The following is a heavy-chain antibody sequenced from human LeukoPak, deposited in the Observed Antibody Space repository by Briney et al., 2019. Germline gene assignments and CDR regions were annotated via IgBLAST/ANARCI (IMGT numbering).Heavy chain of an antibody. CDR2: IKQHGNEK. J-gene: IGHJ4*02. CDR1: GFRFSTYW. CDR3: ARGGGDY. D-gene: IGHD3-16*01. V-gene: IGHV3-7*01. Sequence: GGSLRLSCAASGFRFSTYWMSWVRQAPGKGLEWVANIKQHGNEKDYVDSVKGRFTISRDNAENSLYLQMDSLRAEDTAVYYCARGGGDYWGQGTLVTVSS.